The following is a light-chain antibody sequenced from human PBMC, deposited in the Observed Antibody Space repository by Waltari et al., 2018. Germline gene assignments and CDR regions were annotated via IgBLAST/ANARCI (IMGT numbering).Light chain of an antibody. V-gene: IGKV3-20*01. J-gene: IGKJ3*01. Sequence: EIVLTQSPGTLSLSTGERSPLSCRASQSINNYLAWFQQKPGKAPRLLIHGASSRATGIPDRISGSGSGTDFTLTISGLEPQDFAVYYCQQYSSSPLTFGPGTKVDIK. CDR1: QSINNY. CDR3: QQYSSSPLT. CDR2: GAS.